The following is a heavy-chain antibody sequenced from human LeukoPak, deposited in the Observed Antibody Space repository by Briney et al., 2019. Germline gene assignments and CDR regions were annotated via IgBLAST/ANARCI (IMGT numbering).Heavy chain of an antibody. CDR3: AVERDGYNSFDY. CDR2: IYYSGST. Sequence: SETLSLTCTVSGGSISSSDYFWGWIRQPPGKGLEWIGTIYYSGSTYYNPSLKSRVTISVDTSKNRFSLKLTSVTPSDTAVYYCAVERDGYNSFDYWGQGTLVTVSS. J-gene: IGHJ4*02. CDR1: GGSISSSDYF. D-gene: IGHD5-24*01. V-gene: IGHV4-39*02.